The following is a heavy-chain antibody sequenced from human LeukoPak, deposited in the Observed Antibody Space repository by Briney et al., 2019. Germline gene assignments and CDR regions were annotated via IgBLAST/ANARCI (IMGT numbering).Heavy chain of an antibody. CDR1: GFTFSSYS. Sequence: GGSLRLSCAASGFTFSSYSMNWVRQAPGKGLEWVGRIRSKANSYATAYAASVKGRFTISRDDSKNTAYLQMNSLKTEDTAVYYCTTLDFDYWGQGTLVTVSS. CDR3: TTLDFDY. CDR2: IRSKANSYAT. J-gene: IGHJ4*02. V-gene: IGHV3-73*01.